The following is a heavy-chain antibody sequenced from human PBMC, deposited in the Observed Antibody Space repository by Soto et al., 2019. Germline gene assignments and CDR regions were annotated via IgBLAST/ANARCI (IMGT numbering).Heavy chain of an antibody. CDR2: IYHSGST. D-gene: IGHD3-10*01. V-gene: IGHV4-4*02. CDR3: ARVYMVRGTIIRYFDY. J-gene: IGHJ4*02. Sequence: QVQLQESGPGLVKPSGTLSLTCAVSGGSISSSNWWRWVRQPPGKGLEWIGKIYHSGSTNYNPSLKSRVTISVDNSKNQYSLKLSSVTAADTAVYYCARVYMVRGTIIRYFDYWGQGTLVTVSS. CDR1: GGSISSSNW.